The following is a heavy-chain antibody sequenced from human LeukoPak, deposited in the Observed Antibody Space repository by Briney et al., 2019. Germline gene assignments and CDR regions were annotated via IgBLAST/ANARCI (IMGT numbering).Heavy chain of an antibody. CDR3: ARLEGSSQDY. CDR2: IYSSAST. J-gene: IGHJ4*02. D-gene: IGHD1-26*01. V-gene: IGHV4-59*08. CDR1: GGSITTSY. Sequence: PSETLTLTCTVSGGSITTSYWSWIRQPPGKGLEWIEYIYSSASTNYNPSLKSRVTISVDTSKNQFSLKLSSVTAADTAVYYCARLEGSSQDYWGQGALVTVSS.